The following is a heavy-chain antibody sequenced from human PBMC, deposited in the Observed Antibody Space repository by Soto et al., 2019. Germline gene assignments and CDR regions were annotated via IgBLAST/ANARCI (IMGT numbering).Heavy chain of an antibody. J-gene: IGHJ4*02. V-gene: IGHV3-30*18. CDR1: GFTFSNYA. Sequence: VQLVESGGGVVQPGRSLRLSCAASGFTFSNYAMHRVRQAPGKGLEWVAVVSHDGRNTHYADSVKGRFTISRDSSKNTVYLEMTSLRAEDTAVYYCAKGGRQWLVTSDFNYWGQGALVTVSS. CDR2: VSHDGRNT. CDR3: AKGGRQWLVTSDFNY. D-gene: IGHD6-19*01.